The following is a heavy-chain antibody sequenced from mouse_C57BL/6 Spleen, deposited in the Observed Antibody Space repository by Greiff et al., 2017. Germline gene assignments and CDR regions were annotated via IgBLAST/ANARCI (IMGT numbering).Heavy chain of an antibody. V-gene: IGHV1-82*01. J-gene: IGHJ4*01. Sequence: QVQLQQSGPELVKPGASVKISCKASGYAFSSSWMNWVKQRPGQGLEWIGRIYPGDGDTNYNGKFKGKATLTADKSSSTAYMQLSSLTSEDSAVXFCAREGDYYSNGDYYAMDYWGQGTSVTVSS. CDR3: AREGDYYSNGDYYAMDY. CDR2: IYPGDGDT. CDR1: GYAFSSSW. D-gene: IGHD2-5*01.